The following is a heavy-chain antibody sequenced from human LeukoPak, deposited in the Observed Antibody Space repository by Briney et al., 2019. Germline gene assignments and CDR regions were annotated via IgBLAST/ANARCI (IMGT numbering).Heavy chain of an antibody. CDR2: INHSGST. CDR1: GGSFSGYY. Sequence: SETLSLTCAVYGGSFSGYYWSWIRQPPGKGLEWVGEINHSGSTNYNPSLKSRVTISVDTSKNQFSLKLSSVTAADTAVYYCAREEQNAFDIWGQGTMVTVSS. CDR3: AREEQNAFDI. V-gene: IGHV4-34*01. D-gene: IGHD1-26*01. J-gene: IGHJ3*02.